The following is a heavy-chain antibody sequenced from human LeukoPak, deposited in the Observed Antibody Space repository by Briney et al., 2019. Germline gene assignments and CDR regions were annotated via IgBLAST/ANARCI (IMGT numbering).Heavy chain of an antibody. D-gene: IGHD6-19*01. Sequence: PGGSLRLSRSAGGFTFSDYAVTWVRQAPGKGLEWVGFIRNKANGGTADYAASVKGRFTISRDDSKTIAYLQMNSLKIEDTAVYYCSRAYSTGWLGINDYWGQGAQVTVSS. CDR2: IRNKANGGTA. CDR1: GFTFSDYA. V-gene: IGHV3-49*04. CDR3: SRAYSTGWLGINDY. J-gene: IGHJ4*02.